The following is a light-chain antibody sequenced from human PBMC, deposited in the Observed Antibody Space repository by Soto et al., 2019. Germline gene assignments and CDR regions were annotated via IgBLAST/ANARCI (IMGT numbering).Light chain of an antibody. CDR2: WAS. V-gene: IGKV4-1*01. Sequence: DIVMPQSPDSLAVSLGDSATINRKSSPNVLYSSNNKNQLAWYQQKPGQPPKLLIYWASTRESGVPDRFSGSGSGTDFILTISSLQAEDVAVYYCQQYYSPPLTFGGGTKVDIK. CDR3: QQYYSPPLT. J-gene: IGKJ4*01. CDR1: PNVLYSSNNKNQ.